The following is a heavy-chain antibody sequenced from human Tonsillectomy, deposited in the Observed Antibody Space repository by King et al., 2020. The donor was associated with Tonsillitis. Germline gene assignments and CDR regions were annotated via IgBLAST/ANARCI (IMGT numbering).Heavy chain of an antibody. J-gene: IGHJ5*02. V-gene: IGHV3-49*04. Sequence: EVQLVESGGGLVPPGRSLRLSCTASGFPFGEYAVTWVRQAPGKGLEWVGLIKSKAYGETTEYAASVKDRFILSRDDSESIAYLQMNSLKIEDTAVYYCPRGRLGESRGDHWGQGTLVTVSS. CDR3: PRGRLGESRGDH. D-gene: IGHD3-16*01. CDR1: GFPFGEYA. CDR2: IKSKAYGETT.